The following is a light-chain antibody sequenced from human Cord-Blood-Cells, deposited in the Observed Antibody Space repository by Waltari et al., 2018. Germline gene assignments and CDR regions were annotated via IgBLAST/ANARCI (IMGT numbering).Light chain of an antibody. CDR1: SSNIGSNY. J-gene: IGLJ3*02. V-gene: IGLV1-47*01. Sequence: QSVLTQPPSASGTPGQRVTISCSGSSSNIGSNYVYWYQQLPGTAPKLLSYRNNQRPSVVPDGVSGSKSATSASLAISGVRSEDEADYYCAAWDDSLSGPVFGGGTKLTVL. CDR2: RNN. CDR3: AAWDDSLSGPV.